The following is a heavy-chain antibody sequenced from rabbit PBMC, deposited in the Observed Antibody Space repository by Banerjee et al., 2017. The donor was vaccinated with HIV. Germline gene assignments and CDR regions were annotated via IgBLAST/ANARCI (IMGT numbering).Heavy chain of an antibody. CDR1: GFSLSIYE. J-gene: IGHJ4*01. CDR3: ARDLAGVIGWNFNL. Sequence: QSLEESGGDLVKPGAFLTLTCTASGFSLSIYEMCWVRQAPGKGLEWIACIDAGYRGSTYYASWAKGRFTISKTSSTTVTLQMTSLTAADTATYFCARDLAGVIGWNFNLWGQGTLVTVS. CDR2: IDAGYRGST. D-gene: IGHD4-1*01. V-gene: IGHV1S40*01.